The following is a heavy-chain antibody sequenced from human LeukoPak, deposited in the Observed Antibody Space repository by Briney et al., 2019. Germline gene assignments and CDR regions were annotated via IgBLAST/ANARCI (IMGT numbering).Heavy chain of an antibody. V-gene: IGHV1-69*05. Sequence: ASVKVSCKASGGTFSSYAISWVRQAPGQGLEWMGGIIPIFGTANYAQKFQGRVTITTDESTSTAYMELSSLRSEDTAVYYCARGMVVTEGGNAVDIWGQGTMVTVSS. CDR1: GGTFSSYA. CDR2: IIPIFGTA. CDR3: ARGMVVTEGGNAVDI. D-gene: IGHD4-23*01. J-gene: IGHJ3*02.